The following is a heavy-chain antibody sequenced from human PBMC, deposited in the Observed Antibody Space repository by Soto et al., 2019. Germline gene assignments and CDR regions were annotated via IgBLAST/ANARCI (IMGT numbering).Heavy chain of an antibody. CDR3: AKDYVVVTAIPSLLFDY. J-gene: IGHJ4*02. CDR2: IDNSGGIT. CDR1: GFTFSTYA. V-gene: IGHV3-23*01. Sequence: GSLRLSCAASGFTFSTYAMSWVRQAPGKGLEWVSTIDNSGGITYYADSVKGRFTISRDNSKNTLYLQMNSLRAEDTAVYYCAKDYVVVTAIPSLLFDYWGQGTLVTVSS. D-gene: IGHD2-21*02.